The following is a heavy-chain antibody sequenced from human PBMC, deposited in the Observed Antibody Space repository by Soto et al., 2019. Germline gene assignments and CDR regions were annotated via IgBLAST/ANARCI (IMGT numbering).Heavy chain of an antibody. CDR3: AKSDKQWLGLLDAFDI. CDR1: GFTFSSYA. J-gene: IGHJ3*02. Sequence: GGSLRLSCAASGFTFSSYAMSWVRQAPGKGLEWVLAISGSGGSTYYADSVKGRFTISRDNSKNTLYLQMNSLRAEDTAVYYCAKSDKQWLGLLDAFDIWGQGTMVTVSS. D-gene: IGHD6-19*01. V-gene: IGHV3-23*01. CDR2: ISGSGGST.